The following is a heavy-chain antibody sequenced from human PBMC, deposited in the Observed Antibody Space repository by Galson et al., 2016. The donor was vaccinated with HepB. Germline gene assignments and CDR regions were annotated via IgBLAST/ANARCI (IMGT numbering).Heavy chain of an antibody. D-gene: IGHD2-15*01. V-gene: IGHV4-34*01. J-gene: IGHJ3*01. Sequence: LSLTCGVDGGPFSDLYWSWIRQSPGKGLEWIGETNHIGTTNFNPAFKSRVTLSVDTSKKQISLRLTSVTAADTAVYHCANLQVVSITKSFDVWGRGTMVTVSA. CDR3: ANLQVVSITKSFDV. CDR1: GGPFSDLY. CDR2: TNHIGTT.